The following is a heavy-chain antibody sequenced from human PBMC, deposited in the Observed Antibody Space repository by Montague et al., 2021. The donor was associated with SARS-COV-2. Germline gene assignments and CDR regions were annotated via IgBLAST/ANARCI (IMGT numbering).Heavy chain of an antibody. Sequence: VKPTQTLTLTCTFSGFSLSTSGMCVSWIRQPPGKALEWLALIDWDDDKYYSTSLKTRLTISKDTSKSQVVLTMTNMDPVDTATYYCARMTTVVTLGYYYYYGMDVWGQGTTVTVSS. CDR1: GFSLSTSGMC. V-gene: IGHV2-70*01. J-gene: IGHJ6*02. CDR2: IDWDDDK. CDR3: ARMTTVVTLGYYYYYGMDV. D-gene: IGHD4-23*01.